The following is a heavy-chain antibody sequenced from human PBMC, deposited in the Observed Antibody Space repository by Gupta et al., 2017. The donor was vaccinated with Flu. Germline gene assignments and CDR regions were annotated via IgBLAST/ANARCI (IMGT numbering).Heavy chain of an antibody. J-gene: IGHJ3*02. CDR2: IYYSGST. CDR3: ARHAGYCSSTSCSSGWAFDI. CDR1: GGSISSYY. Sequence: GGSISSYYWSWIRQPPGKGLEWIGYIYYSGSTNYNPSLKSRVTISVDTSKNQFSLKLSSVTAADTAVYYCARHAGYCSSTSCSSGWAFDIWGQGTMVTVSS. V-gene: IGHV4-59*08. D-gene: IGHD2-2*01.